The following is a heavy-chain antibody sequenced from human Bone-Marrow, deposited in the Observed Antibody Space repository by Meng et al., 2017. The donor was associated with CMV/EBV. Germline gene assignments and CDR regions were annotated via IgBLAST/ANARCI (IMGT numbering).Heavy chain of an antibody. D-gene: IGHD6-6*01. CDR2: IHYSGTT. CDR1: GGSMSSYY. J-gene: IGHJ6*02. CDR3: SRSGRTKARPAYYYGMDV. V-gene: IGHV4-59*12. Sequence: SETLSLTCRVSGGSMSSYYWSWIRHSPGEGLEWIGWIHYSGTTSFNPSLKSRVAISIDTSKNQFSLKLSSVTAADTAVYYCSRSGRTKARPAYYYGMDVWGQGSTVTFSS.